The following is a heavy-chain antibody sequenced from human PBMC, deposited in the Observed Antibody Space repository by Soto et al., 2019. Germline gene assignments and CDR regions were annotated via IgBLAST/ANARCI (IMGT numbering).Heavy chain of an antibody. J-gene: IGHJ4*02. CDR3: DGSDF. Sequence: EVRLLESGGGSVQPGVSLRLSCAASGFTFSTYAMSWARQAPGKGLEWVSTISASGRGTHYADSVRGRFTISRDNSRNTLYLQMERLGVEDTAVYYCDGSDFWGQGTLVTVSP. D-gene: IGHD1-26*01. V-gene: IGHV3-23*01. CDR1: GFTFSTYA. CDR2: ISASGRGT.